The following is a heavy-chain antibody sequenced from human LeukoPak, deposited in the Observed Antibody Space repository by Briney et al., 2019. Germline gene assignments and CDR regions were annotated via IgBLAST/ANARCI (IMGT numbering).Heavy chain of an antibody. V-gene: IGHV1-2*02. CDR3: ARSLYGDPNWFDP. Sequence: ASEKVSCKASGYTFTGYYMHWVRQAPGQGLEWMGWINPNSGGTNYAQKFQGRVTMTRDTSISTAYMELRRLRSDDTAVYYCARSLYGDPNWFDPWGQGTLVTVSS. J-gene: IGHJ5*02. D-gene: IGHD4-17*01. CDR1: GYTFTGYY. CDR2: INPNSGGT.